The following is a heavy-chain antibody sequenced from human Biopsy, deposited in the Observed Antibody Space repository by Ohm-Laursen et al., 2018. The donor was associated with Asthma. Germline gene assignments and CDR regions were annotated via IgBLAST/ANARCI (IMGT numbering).Heavy chain of an antibody. CDR2: IYYNGRT. Sequence: SDTLSLTCTVSGGSISSSSYYWGWIRQPPGKGLEWIGSIYYNGRTYYNPSLKSRVTISVDTSKKQLSLQLSSVTAADTAVYYCARGDSSNWSHYYFDYWGQGTLVTVSS. CDR3: ARGDSSNWSHYYFDY. CDR1: GGSISSSSYY. V-gene: IGHV4-39*01. J-gene: IGHJ4*02. D-gene: IGHD3-22*01.